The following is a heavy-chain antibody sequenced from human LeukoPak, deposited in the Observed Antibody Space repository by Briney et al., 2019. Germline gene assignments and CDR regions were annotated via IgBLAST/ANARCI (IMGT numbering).Heavy chain of an antibody. J-gene: IGHJ4*02. D-gene: IGHD6-6*01. CDR1: GGSFSGYY. CDR3: ASPSSYENYFDY. Sequence: SETLSLTCAVYGGSFSGYYWSWIRQPPGKGLEWIGEINHSGSTKYHPSLKSRVTISVDTSKNQFSLKLSSVTAADTAVYYCASPSSYENYFDYWGQGTLVTVSS. CDR2: INHSGST. V-gene: IGHV4-34*01.